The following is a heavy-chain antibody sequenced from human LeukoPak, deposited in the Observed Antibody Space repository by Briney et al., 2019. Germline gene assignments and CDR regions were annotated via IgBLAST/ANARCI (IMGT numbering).Heavy chain of an antibody. Sequence: HPGGSLRLSCAVSGFSFTNFWMSWVRQAPGRGLEWVANIHPEGNEKYHVESVKGRFTISRDNTKNLLFPQMNGLRVEDTAVYYCARGDAFSGDHWGQGTLVTVSS. CDR2: IHPEGNEK. CDR3: ARGDAFSGDH. J-gene: IGHJ4*02. V-gene: IGHV3-7*04. CDR1: GFSFTNFW.